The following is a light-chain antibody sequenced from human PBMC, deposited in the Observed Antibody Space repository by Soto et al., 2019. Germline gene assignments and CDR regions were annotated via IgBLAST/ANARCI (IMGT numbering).Light chain of an antibody. CDR2: DAS. CDR1: QSISSW. V-gene: IGKV1-5*01. Sequence: DIQMTQSPSTLSASVGDRVTITCRASQSISSWLAWYQQKPGKAPKLLIYDASSFESGVTSRFSGSGDGMEFALTISSLQHDDFATYYCKQYNSYPRRFGGGTKVGIK. CDR3: KQYNSYPRR. J-gene: IGKJ4*02.